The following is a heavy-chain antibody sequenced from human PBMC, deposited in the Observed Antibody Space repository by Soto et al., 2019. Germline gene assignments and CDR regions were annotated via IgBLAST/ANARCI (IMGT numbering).Heavy chain of an antibody. D-gene: IGHD3-3*02. CDR1: GFTFSSYG. V-gene: IGHV3-30*18. J-gene: IGHJ6*02. CDR3: AKDSTRLPPHAGYYYYGMDV. Sequence: QVQLVESGGGVVQPGRSLRLSCAASGFTFSSYGMHWVRQAPGKGLEWVAVISYDGSNKYYADSVKGRFTISRDNSKNTLYLQMNSLRAEDTAVYYCAKDSTRLPPHAGYYYYGMDVWGQGTTVTVSS. CDR2: ISYDGSNK.